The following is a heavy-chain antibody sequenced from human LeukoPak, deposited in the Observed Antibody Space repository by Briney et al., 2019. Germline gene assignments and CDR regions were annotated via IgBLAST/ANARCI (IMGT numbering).Heavy chain of an antibody. CDR2: MSYNGNDK. V-gene: IGHV3-30*04. Sequence: GGSLRLSCAASGVTFSSFAMHWVRQTPGKGLEWVAGMSYNGNDKYYGDSLKGRFTISRDNSKNTLYLQMNSLRAEDTAVYYCARDPSRFGEYGYFDYWGQGSLVTVSS. CDR1: GVTFSSFA. J-gene: IGHJ4*02. D-gene: IGHD3-10*01. CDR3: ARDPSRFGEYGYFDY.